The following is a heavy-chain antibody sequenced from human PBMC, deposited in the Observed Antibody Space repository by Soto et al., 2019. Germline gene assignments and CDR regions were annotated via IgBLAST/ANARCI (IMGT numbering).Heavy chain of an antibody. CDR3: ARVLTYYGPYYYGGMDV. CDR1: GGTFSSYA. J-gene: IGHJ6*02. D-gene: IGHD3-10*01. CDR2: IIPIFGTA. V-gene: IGHV1-69*13. Sequence: ASVKVSWNASGGTFSSYAISWVRQAPGQGLEWMGGIIPIFGTANYAQKFQGRVTITADESTSTAYMELSSLRSEDTAVYYWARVLTYYGPYYYGGMDVWGQGNTVTVSS.